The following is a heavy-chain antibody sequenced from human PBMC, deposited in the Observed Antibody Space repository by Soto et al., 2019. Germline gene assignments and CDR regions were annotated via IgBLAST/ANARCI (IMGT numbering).Heavy chain of an antibody. CDR1: GFIFSTYA. CDR3: AHPRGYGVFDAVDI. Sequence: PGGSLRLSCAASGFIFSTYAMNWVRQAPGKGLEWVSAISSSGGSTFYTESVRGRFTISRDNSINTLYLQMSSLRTEDTAVYYCAHPRGYGVFDAVDIWGQGTMVT. V-gene: IGHV3-23*01. D-gene: IGHD4-17*01. CDR2: ISSSGGST. J-gene: IGHJ3*02.